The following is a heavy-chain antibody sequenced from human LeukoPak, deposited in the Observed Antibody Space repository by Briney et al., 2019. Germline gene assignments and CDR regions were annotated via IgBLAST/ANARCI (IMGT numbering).Heavy chain of an antibody. V-gene: IGHV3-30-3*01. D-gene: IGHD6-25*01. CDR3: AREGSSGWVFDH. CDR2: ISYDGSNK. CDR1: GFSFSTYS. Sequence: GGSLRLSCAASGFSFSTYSMHWVRQAPGKGLEWVALISYDGSNKYYADSVKGRFTISRDSSKITLYLQMNSLRAEDTAVYYCAREGSSGWVFDHWGQGALVTVAS. J-gene: IGHJ4*02.